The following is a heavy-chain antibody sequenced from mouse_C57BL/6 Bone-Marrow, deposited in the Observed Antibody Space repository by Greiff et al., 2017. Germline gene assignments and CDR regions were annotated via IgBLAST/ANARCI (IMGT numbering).Heavy chain of an antibody. CDR3: ARLCNWDVRGFDY. CDR1: GYTFTGYW. CDR2: ILPGSGSI. Sequence: VQLQQSGAELMKPGASVKLSCKATGYTFTGYWIEWVKQRSGHGLEWIGEILPGSGSINYNEKFKGKATFTADTSSNTAYMKLSSLTTEDSAIXCCARLCNWDVRGFDYWGQGTTLTVSS. J-gene: IGHJ2*01. V-gene: IGHV1-9*01. D-gene: IGHD4-1*02.